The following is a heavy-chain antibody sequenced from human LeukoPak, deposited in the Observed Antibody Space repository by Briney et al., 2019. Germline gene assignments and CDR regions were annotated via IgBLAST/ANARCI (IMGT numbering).Heavy chain of an antibody. CDR1: GFTFSSYA. D-gene: IGHD2-2*01. CDR2: ISGSGGST. J-gene: IGHJ4*02. V-gene: IGHV3-23*01. Sequence: GGSLRLSCAASGFTFSSYAMSWVRQAPGKGLEWVSAISGSGGSTYYADSVKGRFTISRDNSKNTLYLQTNSLRAEDTAVYYCAKDSRYCSSTSCYGTFDYWGQGTLVTVSS. CDR3: AKDSRYCSSTSCYGTFDY.